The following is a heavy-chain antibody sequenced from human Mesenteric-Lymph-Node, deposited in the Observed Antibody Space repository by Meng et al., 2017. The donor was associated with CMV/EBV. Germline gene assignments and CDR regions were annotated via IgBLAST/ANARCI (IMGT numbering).Heavy chain of an antibody. CDR1: FTVNGYG. J-gene: IGHJ4*02. D-gene: IGHD3-9*01. CDR2: ISYDGSEK. V-gene: IGHV3-33*03. Sequence: FTVNGYGSNCYRQAPGKEMEWVTLISYDGSEKYYGDSVKGRFTLSRDNSKNTLYMRMSYMRAEDTAVYYCAKDLQRNLLTGYCIDHWGQGTLVTVSS. CDR3: AKDLQRNLLTGYCIDH.